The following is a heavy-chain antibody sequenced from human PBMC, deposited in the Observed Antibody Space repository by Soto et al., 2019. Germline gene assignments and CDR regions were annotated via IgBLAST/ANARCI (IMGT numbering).Heavy chain of an antibody. CDR3: AYSSTPFDY. J-gene: IGHJ4*02. CDR2: INSDGSST. D-gene: IGHD6-13*01. V-gene: IGHV3-74*01. CDR1: GFTFSNYW. Sequence: LRLSCAASGFTFSNYWMHWVRQAPGKGLVWVSHINSDGSSTYYADSVKGRFTISRDNSKNTLYLQMNSLRAEDTAVYYCAYSSTPFDYWXQGTLVTVSS.